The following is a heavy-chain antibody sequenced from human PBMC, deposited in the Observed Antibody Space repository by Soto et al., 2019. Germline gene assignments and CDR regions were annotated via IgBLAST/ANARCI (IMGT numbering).Heavy chain of an antibody. CDR3: ARDSDMTTVTLDS. J-gene: IGHJ4*02. Sequence: SETLSLTCTVSGGSISSYYWSWIRQPPGKGLEWIGYIYSSGSTNYNPSLKSRVTISIDTSKNQFSLKLSSVTAADTAVYYCARDSDMTTVTLDSWGRGTLVTVSS. D-gene: IGHD4-17*01. CDR1: GGSISSYY. V-gene: IGHV4-59*01. CDR2: IYSSGST.